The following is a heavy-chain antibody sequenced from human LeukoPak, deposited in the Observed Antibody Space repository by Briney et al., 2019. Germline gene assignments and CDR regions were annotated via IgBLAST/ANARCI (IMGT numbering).Heavy chain of an antibody. CDR1: GFTFSGSA. J-gene: IGHJ4*02. V-gene: IGHV3-73*01. CDR2: IRSQGNRAAT. D-gene: IGHD3-3*01. CDR3: AGDYNSWTGLNY. Sequence: GGSLRLSCAASGFTFSGSAIHWVRQAFGQGLEWLGLIRSQGNRAATVYGASVEGRFTISRDDSKNTAYLQMNSLKTEDTAVYYCAGDYNSWTGLNYWGQGTLVTVSS.